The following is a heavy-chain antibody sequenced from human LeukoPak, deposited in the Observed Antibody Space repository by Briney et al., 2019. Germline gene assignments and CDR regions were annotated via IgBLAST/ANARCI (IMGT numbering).Heavy chain of an antibody. D-gene: IGHD1-26*01. V-gene: IGHV4-34*01. CDR1: GGSFSGYY. J-gene: IGHJ4*02. CDR3: ARESYSGSYLAYYFDY. Sequence: PSETLSLTCAVYGGSFSGYYWSWIRQPPGKGLEWIGEINHSGSTNYNPSLKSRVTISVDTSKNQFSLKLSSVTAADTAVYYCARESYSGSYLAYYFDYWGQGTLVTVSS. CDR2: INHSGST.